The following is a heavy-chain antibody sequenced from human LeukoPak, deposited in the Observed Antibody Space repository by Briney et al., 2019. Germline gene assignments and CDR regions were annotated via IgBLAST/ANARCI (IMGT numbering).Heavy chain of an antibody. CDR3: AKDLQQLEAFDS. J-gene: IGHJ4*02. CDR2: IRKDSSEL. CDR1: GFTFSDCS. V-gene: IGHV3-21*01. D-gene: IGHD1-1*01. Sequence: GGSLRLSCVAPGFTFSDCSLNWVRQAPGKGLEWLSSIRKDSSELFYADSVRGRFTISRDNAKNSLYLQMNSLRVEDTAVYYCAKDLQQLEAFDSWGQGTLVTVSS.